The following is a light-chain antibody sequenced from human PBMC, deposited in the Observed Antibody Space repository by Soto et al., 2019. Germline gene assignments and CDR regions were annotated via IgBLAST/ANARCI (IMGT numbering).Light chain of an antibody. CDR3: SSYGASSTL. V-gene: IGLV2-14*03. CDR1: SSDIGSSNY. Sequence: QSALTQPASLSGSPGQSITISCTGTSSDIGSSNYVSWYQQHPGKAPKHMIFDVSYRPSGISDRFSGSKSGNTASLTISGLQPEDEADYYCSSYGASSTLFGGGTKLTVL. J-gene: IGLJ3*02. CDR2: DVS.